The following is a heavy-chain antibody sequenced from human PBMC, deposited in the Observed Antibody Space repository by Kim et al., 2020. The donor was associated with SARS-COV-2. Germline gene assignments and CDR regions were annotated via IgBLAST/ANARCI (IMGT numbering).Heavy chain of an antibody. CDR2: ISYDGSNK. D-gene: IGHD3-10*01. V-gene: IGHV3-30*18. CDR3: AKLPYGSGSYYPFYY. CDR1: GFTFSSYG. Sequence: GGSLRLSCAASGFTFSSYGMHWVRQAPGKGLEWVAVISYDGSNKYYADSVKGRFTISRDNSKNTLYLQMNSLRAEDTAVYYCAKLPYGSGSYYPFYYWGQGTLVTVSS. J-gene: IGHJ4*02.